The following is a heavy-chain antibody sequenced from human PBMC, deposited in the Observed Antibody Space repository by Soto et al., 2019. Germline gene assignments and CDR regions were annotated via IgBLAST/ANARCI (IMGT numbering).Heavy chain of an antibody. CDR2: INPSGGST. J-gene: IGHJ4*02. CDR3: ARAHYDYVWGSYRYAHNYFEY. CDR1: GYTFTSYY. V-gene: IGHV1-46*01. Sequence: ASVKVSCKASGYTFTSYYMHWVRQAPGQGLEWMGIINPSGGSTSYAQKFQGRVTMTRDTSTSTVYMELSSLRSEDTAVYYCARAHYDYVWGSYRYAHNYFEYWGQGTLVTVS. D-gene: IGHD3-16*02.